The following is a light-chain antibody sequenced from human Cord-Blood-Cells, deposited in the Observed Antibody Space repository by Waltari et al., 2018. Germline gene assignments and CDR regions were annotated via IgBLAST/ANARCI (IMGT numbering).Light chain of an antibody. CDR1: SSAVGGHNY. V-gene: IGLV2-14*03. J-gene: IGLJ3*02. CDR2: DVS. CDR3: SSYTSSSTWV. Sequence: QSALTQPASVSGSPGQSLTISCTGTSSAVGGHNYVSWYQQHPGKAPKLMIYDVSNRPAGVSNRFSGSKSGNTASLTISGLQAEDEADYYCSSYTSSSTWVFGGGTKLTVL.